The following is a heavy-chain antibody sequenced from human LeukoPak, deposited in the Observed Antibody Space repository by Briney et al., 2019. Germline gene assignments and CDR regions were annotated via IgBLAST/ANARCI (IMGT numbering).Heavy chain of an antibody. CDR2: ILASGKTI. D-gene: IGHD4-17*01. J-gene: IGHJ4*02. CDR3: ARDRLDSTVTPFGY. V-gene: IGHV3-48*02. Sequence: GGSLRLSCAASGFTLSSFSMNWVRQAPGKGLEWVSYILASGKTIYYTDSVEGRFTISRDNAKGLVYLQMNSLRDDDTAVYYCARDRLDSTVTPFGYWGQGILVTVSS. CDR1: GFTLSSFS.